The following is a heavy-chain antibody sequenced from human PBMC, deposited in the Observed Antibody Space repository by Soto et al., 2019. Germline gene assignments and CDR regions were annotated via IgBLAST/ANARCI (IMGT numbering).Heavy chain of an antibody. CDR1: GGTFSSYT. CDR3: ARAQDGSGYFDY. Sequence: QVQLVQSGAEVKKPGSSVKVSCKASGGTFSSYTISWVRQAPGQGLEWMGRIIPILGIANYAQKFQGRVTITADKSTSTAYMELSSLRSEDTAVYYCARAQDGSGYFDYWGQGTLVTVSS. V-gene: IGHV1-69*02. J-gene: IGHJ4*02. CDR2: IIPILGIA. D-gene: IGHD3-22*01.